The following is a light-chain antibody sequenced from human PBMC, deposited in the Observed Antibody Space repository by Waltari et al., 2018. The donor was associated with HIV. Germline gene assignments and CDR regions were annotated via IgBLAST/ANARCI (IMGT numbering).Light chain of an antibody. V-gene: IGKV1-27*01. Sequence: DIQMTQSPSSLSASVGDRVTITCRASQGMSIYLAWYQQKPGKVPKLLIYKASTLHPGVPSRFSGSGSGTDFTLTISSLQPEDVSTYYCQNYNSAPLTFGPGTKVEIK. CDR2: KAS. CDR3: QNYNSAPLT. CDR1: QGMSIY. J-gene: IGKJ1*01.